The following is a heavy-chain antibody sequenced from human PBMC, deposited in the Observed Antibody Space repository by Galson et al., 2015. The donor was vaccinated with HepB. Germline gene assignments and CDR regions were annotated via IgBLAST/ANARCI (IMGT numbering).Heavy chain of an antibody. J-gene: IGHJ4*02. CDR3: AKNYGYFDS. CDR1: GFSFNTWA. V-gene: IGHV3-23*01. Sequence: SLRLSCAASGFSFNTWAVTWVRQAPGKGLEWVSVITSTGDTIYYADSVKGRFTASRDNSKNTLYLQLSNLRADDTAVYYCAKNYGYFDSWGQGTLVTVSS. D-gene: IGHD4-17*01. CDR2: ITSTGDTI.